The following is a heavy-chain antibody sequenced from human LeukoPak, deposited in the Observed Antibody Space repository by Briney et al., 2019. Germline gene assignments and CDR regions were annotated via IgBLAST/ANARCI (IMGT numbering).Heavy chain of an antibody. D-gene: IGHD3-22*01. CDR3: ARVGYYDSSGNNWFDP. CDR1: GGSISSYY. V-gene: IGHV4-59*12. CDR2: IYYSGST. J-gene: IGHJ5*02. Sequence: SETLSLTCTVSGGSISSYYWSWIRQPPGKGLEWIGYIYYSGSTNYNPSLKSRVTISVDTSKNQFSLKLSSVTAADTAVYYCARVGYYDSSGNNWFDPWGQGTLVTVSS.